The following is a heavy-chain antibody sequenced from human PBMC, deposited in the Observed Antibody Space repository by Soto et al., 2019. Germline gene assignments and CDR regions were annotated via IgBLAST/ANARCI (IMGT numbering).Heavy chain of an antibody. V-gene: IGHV1-58*01. CDR1: GFTFTSSA. CDR3: AADITMVRGVIRHYGMDV. CDR2: IVVGSGNT. Sequence: SVKVSCKASGFTFTSSAVQWVRQARGQRLEWIGWIVVGSGNTNYAQKFQGRVTITRDMSTSTAYMELSSLRSEDTAVYYCAADITMVRGVIRHYGMDVWGQGTTVTVSS. J-gene: IGHJ6*02. D-gene: IGHD3-10*01.